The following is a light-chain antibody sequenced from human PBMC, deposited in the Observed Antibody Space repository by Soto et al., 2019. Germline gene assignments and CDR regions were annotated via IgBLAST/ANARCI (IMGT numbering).Light chain of an antibody. CDR1: QSVSSNY. CDR2: GAS. Sequence: EIVLTQSPGTLSLSPGERATLSCRASQSVSSNYLAWYQQKPGRAPRLLIYGASNRATGIPDRFSGSGSGTDFTLSITRLESEDFAVYYCQQYGSLPQTFGQGTKVDIK. CDR3: QQYGSLPQT. V-gene: IGKV3-20*01. J-gene: IGKJ1*01.